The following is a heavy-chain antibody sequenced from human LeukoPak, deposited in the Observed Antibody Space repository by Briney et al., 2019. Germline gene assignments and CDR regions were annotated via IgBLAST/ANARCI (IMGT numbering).Heavy chain of an antibody. V-gene: IGHV3-9*01. CDR2: ISWNSGSI. D-gene: IGHD6-13*01. Sequence: GGSLRLSCAASGFTFDDYAMHWVRQAPGKGLEWVSGISWNSGSIGYADSVKGRFTISRDNSKNTLYLQMNSLRAEDTAVYYCAKGNSSEQSYWGQGTLVTVSS. CDR3: AKGNSSEQSY. J-gene: IGHJ4*02. CDR1: GFTFDDYA.